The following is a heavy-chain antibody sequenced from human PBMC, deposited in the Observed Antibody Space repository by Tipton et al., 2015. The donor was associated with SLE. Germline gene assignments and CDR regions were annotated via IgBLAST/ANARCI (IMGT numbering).Heavy chain of an antibody. CDR1: GGSISSYY. Sequence: TLSLTCTVSGGSISSYYWSWIRQLPGKGLEWIGYIYYSGSTNYNPSLKSRVTISVDTSKNQFSLKLSSVTAADTAVYYCARDYSSSWYYFDYWGQGTLVTVSS. CDR3: ARDYSSSWYYFDY. D-gene: IGHD6-13*01. J-gene: IGHJ4*02. V-gene: IGHV4-59*01. CDR2: IYYSGST.